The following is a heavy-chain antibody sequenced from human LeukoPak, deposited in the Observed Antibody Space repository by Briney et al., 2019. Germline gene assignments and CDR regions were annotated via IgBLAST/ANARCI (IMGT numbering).Heavy chain of an antibody. V-gene: IGHV4-34*01. CDR3: ARGPLDSSGWYSPFDY. CDR1: GGSISSYY. J-gene: IGHJ4*02. CDR2: INHSGST. Sequence: SETLSLTCTVSGGSISSYYWSWIRQPPGKGLEWIGEINHSGSTNYNPSLKSRVTISVDTSKNQFSLKLSSVTAADTAVYYCARGPLDSSGWYSPFDYWGQGTLVTVSS. D-gene: IGHD6-19*01.